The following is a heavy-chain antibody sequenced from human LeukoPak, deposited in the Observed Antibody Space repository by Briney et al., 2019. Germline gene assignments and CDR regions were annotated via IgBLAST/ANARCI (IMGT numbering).Heavy chain of an antibody. V-gene: IGHV4-59*01. CDR1: GDSISSYY. CDR2: IYYSGST. CDR3: ARDGGGQQLVRDY. D-gene: IGHD6-13*01. J-gene: IGHJ4*02. Sequence: SETLSLTCTVSGDSISSYYWSWIRQPPGKGLEWIGNIYYSGSTNYNPSLKSRVTISVDTSKNQFSLKLTSVTAADTAVYYCARDGGGQQLVRDYWGQGTLVTVSS.